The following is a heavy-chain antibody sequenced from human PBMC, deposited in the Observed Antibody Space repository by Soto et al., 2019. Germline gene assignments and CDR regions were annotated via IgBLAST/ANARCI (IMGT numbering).Heavy chain of an antibody. CDR3: ARATPTVTTMSDYGMDV. CDR2: IIPIFGTA. Sequence: QVQLVQSGAEVKKPGSSVKVSCKASGGTFSSYAISWVRQAPGQGLEWMGGIIPIFGTANCAQKFQGRVTITADESTSTAYMELSSLRSEDTAVYYCARATPTVTTMSDYGMDVWGQGTTVTVSS. J-gene: IGHJ6*02. V-gene: IGHV1-69*12. D-gene: IGHD4-17*01. CDR1: GGTFSSYA.